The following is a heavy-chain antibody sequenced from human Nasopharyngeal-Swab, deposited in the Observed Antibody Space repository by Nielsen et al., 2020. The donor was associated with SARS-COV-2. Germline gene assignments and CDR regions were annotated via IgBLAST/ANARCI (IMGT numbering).Heavy chain of an antibody. CDR3: ASHPLADITIFGMVTRGAFDI. J-gene: IGHJ3*02. V-gene: IGHV4-39*07. CDR2: IYYSGST. Sequence: SETLSLTCTVSGGSISSSSYYWGWIRQPPGKGLEWIGSIYYSGSTYYNPSLKSRVTISVDTSKNQFSLKLSSVTAADTAVYYCASHPLADITIFGMVTRGAFDIWGQGTMVTVSS. CDR1: GGSISSSSYY. D-gene: IGHD3-3*01.